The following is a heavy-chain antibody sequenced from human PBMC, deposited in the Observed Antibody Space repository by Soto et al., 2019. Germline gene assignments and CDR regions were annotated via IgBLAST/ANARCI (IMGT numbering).Heavy chain of an antibody. V-gene: IGHV3-23*01. CDR2: ISGSGGST. CDR3: AKDPPYYYDSSGYYRFDY. J-gene: IGHJ4*02. D-gene: IGHD3-22*01. CDR1: GFTLSSYA. Sequence: GGSLRLSCAASGFTLSSYAMSWVRQAPGKGLEWVSAISGSGGSTYYADSVKGRFTISRDNSKNTLYLQMNSLRAEDTAVYYCAKDPPYYYDSSGYYRFDYWGQGTLVTVSS.